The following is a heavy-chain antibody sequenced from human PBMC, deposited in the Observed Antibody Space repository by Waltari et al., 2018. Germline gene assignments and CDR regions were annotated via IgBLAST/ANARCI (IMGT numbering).Heavy chain of an antibody. V-gene: IGHV4-28*01. Sequence: QVQLQESGPGLVKPSDTLSLTCTVSGYSIINSNWWGWIRQPPGKRLECIGYIHYRGSTFYNPSLKSRVTMSVDTSKNQFSLKLSSVTAVDTAVYYCARIAGYCTSSTCYRNWFDPWGQGTLVTVSS. CDR1: GYSIINSNW. CDR3: ARIAGYCTSSTCYRNWFDP. J-gene: IGHJ5*02. CDR2: IHYRGST. D-gene: IGHD2-2*01.